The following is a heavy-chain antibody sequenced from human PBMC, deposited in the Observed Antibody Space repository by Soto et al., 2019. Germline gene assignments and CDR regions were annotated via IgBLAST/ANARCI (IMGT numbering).Heavy chain of an antibody. CDR2: IYYSGKI. Sequence: SETLSLTCSVSGDSISTFYWSWIRQPPGKGLEWIGYIYYSGKINYNPSLKSRVSISVDTSKNQFSLKLTSVTAADTAVYYCARDKITGLFDYWGQGTLVTVSS. CDR1: GDSISTFY. J-gene: IGHJ4*02. CDR3: ARDKITGLFDY. D-gene: IGHD2-8*02. V-gene: IGHV4-59*12.